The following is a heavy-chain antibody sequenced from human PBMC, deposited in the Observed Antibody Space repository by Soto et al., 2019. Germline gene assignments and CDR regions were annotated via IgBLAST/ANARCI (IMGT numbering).Heavy chain of an antibody. CDR3: AKRSSSSTFDS. J-gene: IGHJ4*02. D-gene: IGHD6-6*01. Sequence: EVQLLESGGGLVQPGASLRLSCAASGFTFSSYAMSWVRQAPGKGLEWVSVISGSDDSTYYADSVKGRFTISRDNSKNTLYLQMNSLRAEDTAVYYWAKRSSSSTFDSWGQGTLVTVSS. CDR1: GFTFSSYA. V-gene: IGHV3-23*01. CDR2: ISGSDDST.